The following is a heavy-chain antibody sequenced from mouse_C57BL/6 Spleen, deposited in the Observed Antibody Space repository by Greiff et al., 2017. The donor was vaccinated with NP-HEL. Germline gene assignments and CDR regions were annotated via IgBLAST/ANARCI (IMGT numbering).Heavy chain of an antibody. D-gene: IGHD2-1*01. CDR3: ARSRDGNYPDY. V-gene: IGHV1-64*01. CDR2: IHPNSGST. J-gene: IGHJ2*01. Sequence: QVQLQQPGAELVKPGASVKLSCKASGYTFTSYWMHWVKQRPGQGLEWIGMIHPNSGSTNYNEKFKSKATLTVDNASSTAYMQLSSLTSEDSAVYDCARSRDGNYPDYWGQGTTLTVSS. CDR1: GYTFTSYW.